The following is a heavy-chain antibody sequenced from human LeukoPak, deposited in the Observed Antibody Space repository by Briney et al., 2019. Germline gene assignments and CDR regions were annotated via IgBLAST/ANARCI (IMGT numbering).Heavy chain of an antibody. J-gene: IGHJ3*02. CDR1: GFTFSSYA. D-gene: IGHD2-15*01. CDR3: AKKGSGSRDYDAFDI. Sequence: GGSLRLSCAASGFTFSSYAMHWVRQAPGKGLEWVAVISYDGSNKYYADSVKGRFTISRDNSKNTLYLQMNSLRAEDTAVYYCAKKGSGSRDYDAFDIWGQGTMVTVSS. V-gene: IGHV3-30*04. CDR2: ISYDGSNK.